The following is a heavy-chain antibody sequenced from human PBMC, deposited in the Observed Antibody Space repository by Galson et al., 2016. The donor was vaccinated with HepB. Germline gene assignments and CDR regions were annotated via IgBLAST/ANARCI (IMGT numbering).Heavy chain of an antibody. V-gene: IGHV4-4*02. Sequence: ETLSLTCAVSGASISTGHWWTWVRQPPGKGLEWVGEIYHNGNTNYNPSLNSRVTMSVDKSKNQFSLNLTSLTAADTAVYYCARVDSGVIILYYYYRLDVWGHGTTVTVAS. CDR2: IYHNGNT. D-gene: IGHD2-21*01. CDR3: ARVDSGVIILYYYYRLDV. J-gene: IGHJ6*02. CDR1: GASISTGHW.